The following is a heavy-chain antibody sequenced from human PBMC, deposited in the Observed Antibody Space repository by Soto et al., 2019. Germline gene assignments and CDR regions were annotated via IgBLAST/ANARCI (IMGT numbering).Heavy chain of an antibody. D-gene: IGHD6-19*01. CDR1: GFTFSSYG. CDR2: IWYDGSNK. V-gene: IGHV3-33*01. J-gene: IGHJ4*02. CDR3: AREGVSGWYFWGYYFDY. Sequence: GGSLRLSCAASGFTFSSYGMHWVRQAPGKGLEWVAVIWYDGSNKYYADSVKGRFTISRDNSKNTLYLQMNSLRAEDTAVYYCAREGVSGWYFWGYYFDYWGQGTLVTVSS.